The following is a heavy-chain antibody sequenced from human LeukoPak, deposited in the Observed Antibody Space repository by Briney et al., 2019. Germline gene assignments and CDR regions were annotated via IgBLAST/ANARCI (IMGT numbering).Heavy chain of an antibody. V-gene: IGHV3-33*01. CDR1: GFTFSNSG. D-gene: IGHD4-17*01. J-gene: IGHJ3*02. CDR3: ARDGGSTVTTPFDI. CDR2: IWYDGSEK. Sequence: GGSLRLSCAASGFTFSNSGMHWVRQAPGKGLEWVAVIWYDGSEKYYADSLKGRFTISRDNSKNTLYLHMNSLTADDTAVYYCARDGGSTVTTPFDIWGQGTMVTVSS.